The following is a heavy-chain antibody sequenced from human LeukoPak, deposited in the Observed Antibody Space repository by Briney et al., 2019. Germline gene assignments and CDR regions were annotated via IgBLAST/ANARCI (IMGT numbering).Heavy chain of an antibody. CDR1: GFIVSHNY. D-gene: IGHD6-13*01. Sequence: PGGSLRLSCAASGFIVSHNYMTWVRQAPGKGLEWISVIYIDGTTYYADSVKGRFTISRDQANNTLYLQMNTLRDEDTAVHYCARGPRYSFYWGQGTLVSVSS. CDR3: ARGPRYSFY. V-gene: IGHV3-53*01. J-gene: IGHJ4*02. CDR2: IYIDGTT.